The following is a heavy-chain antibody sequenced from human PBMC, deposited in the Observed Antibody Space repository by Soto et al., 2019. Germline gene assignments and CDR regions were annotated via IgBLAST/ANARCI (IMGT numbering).Heavy chain of an antibody. J-gene: IGHJ4*02. D-gene: IGHD3-22*01. CDR3: ARDKGPDYYDSSCYNKWYFDY. Sequence: PSQTLSLTCAISGDSVSSNSAAWNWIRQSPSRGLEWLGRTYYRAKWYNDYAVSVKCRITINPDTSKNHFSLQLSSVTTEDTAVYYCARDKGPDYYDSSCYNKWYFDYWGQGTLVTVSS. CDR2: TYYRAKWYN. V-gene: IGHV6-1*01. CDR1: GDSVSSNSAA.